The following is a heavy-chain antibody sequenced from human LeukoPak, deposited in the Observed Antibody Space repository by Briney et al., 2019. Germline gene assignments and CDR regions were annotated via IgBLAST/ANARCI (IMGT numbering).Heavy chain of an antibody. D-gene: IGHD3-10*01. V-gene: IGHV4-39*07. CDR1: GGSISSSSYY. CDR2: IYYSGST. Sequence: SETLSLTCTVSGGSISSSSYYWGWIRQPPGKGLEWIGSIYYSGSTYYNPSLKSRVTISVDTSKNQFSLKLSSVTAADTAVYYCARDTYEPGKFDPWGQGTLVTVSS. J-gene: IGHJ5*02. CDR3: ARDTYEPGKFDP.